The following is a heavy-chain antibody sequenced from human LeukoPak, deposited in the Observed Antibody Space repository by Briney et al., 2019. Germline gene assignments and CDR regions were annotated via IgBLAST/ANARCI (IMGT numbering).Heavy chain of an antibody. CDR2: INPDGTTT. J-gene: IGHJ4*02. CDR3: ARVSIGWYSFDY. CDR1: GFTFSTYW. Sequence: GGSLRLSCAASGFTFSTYWMHCVRHAPGKGLVWVSRINPDGTTTSYADSVKGRFTISRDNAKDTVYLQMYSLRAEDTAVYYCARVSIGWYSFDYWGQGTLVTVS. V-gene: IGHV3-74*01. D-gene: IGHD6-19*01.